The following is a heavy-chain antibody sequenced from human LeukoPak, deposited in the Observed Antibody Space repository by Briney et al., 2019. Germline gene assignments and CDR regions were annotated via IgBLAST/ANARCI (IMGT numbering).Heavy chain of an antibody. CDR3: ATKQGSAGIRPGYYFDY. Sequence: PGGSLRLSCAASGFTVSSNYMSWVRQAPGKGLEWVSAISGSGGSTYYADSVKGQFTISRDNSKNTLYLQMNSLRAEDTAVYYCATKQGSAGIRPGYYFDYWGQGTLVTVSS. V-gene: IGHV3-23*01. D-gene: IGHD3-10*01. CDR2: ISGSGGST. CDR1: GFTVSSNY. J-gene: IGHJ4*02.